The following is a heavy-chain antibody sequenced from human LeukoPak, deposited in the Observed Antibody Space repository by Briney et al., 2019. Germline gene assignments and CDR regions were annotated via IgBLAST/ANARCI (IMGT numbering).Heavy chain of an antibody. CDR3: AKGARGDTVTSIVGLNWFDP. J-gene: IGHJ5*02. D-gene: IGHD4-17*01. CDR1: GFTFSSYA. Sequence: GGSLRLSCTASGFTFSSYAMNWVRQAPGKGLEWVSGIGAGGTFTYYADSVKGRFTISRDNSGNTLYLQMNSLRADDTAVYYCAKGARGDTVTSIVGLNWFDPWGQGTLVTVSS. V-gene: IGHV3-23*01. CDR2: IGAGGTFT.